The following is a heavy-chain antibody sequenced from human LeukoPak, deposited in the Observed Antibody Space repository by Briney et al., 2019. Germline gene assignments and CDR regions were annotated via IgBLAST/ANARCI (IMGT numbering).Heavy chain of an antibody. CDR3: ARQAYGSGWF. CDR2: ISSSGSIS. D-gene: IGHD6-19*01. Sequence: GGSLRLSCSASGFTFNNYEMSWVRHAPGKGLEWVSYISSSGSISYYSDSVKGRFTISRDNAKNSVSLQMNTLRAEDTGVYYCARQAYGSGWFWGQGTLVSVSP. CDR1: GFTFNNYE. V-gene: IGHV3-48*03. J-gene: IGHJ4*02.